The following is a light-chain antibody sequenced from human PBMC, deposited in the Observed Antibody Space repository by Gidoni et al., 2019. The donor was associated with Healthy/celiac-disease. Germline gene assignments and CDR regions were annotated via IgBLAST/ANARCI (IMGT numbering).Light chain of an antibody. Sequence: DIQVTQSPSTLSASVGDRVTITCRASQSISSWLDWYQQKPGKAPKLLIYKASSLESGVPSRFSGSGSGTEFTLTISSLQPDDFATYYCQQYYSYSWTFGQGTKVEIK. CDR2: KAS. J-gene: IGKJ1*01. CDR1: QSISSW. V-gene: IGKV1-5*03. CDR3: QQYYSYSWT.